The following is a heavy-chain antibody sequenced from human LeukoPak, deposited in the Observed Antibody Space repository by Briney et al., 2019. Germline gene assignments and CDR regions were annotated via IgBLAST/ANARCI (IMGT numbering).Heavy chain of an antibody. CDR1: GFTFSSYG. CDR2: IRYDGSNK. J-gene: IGHJ4*02. CDR3: TRRDYDSSGSHNKFDY. Sequence: GGSLRLSCAASGFTFSSYGMHWVRQAPGKGLEWVAFIRYDGSNKYYADSVKGRFTISRDNSKNTLYLQMNSLKTEDTAVYYCTRRDYDSSGSHNKFDYWGQGTLVTVSS. D-gene: IGHD3-22*01. V-gene: IGHV3-30*02.